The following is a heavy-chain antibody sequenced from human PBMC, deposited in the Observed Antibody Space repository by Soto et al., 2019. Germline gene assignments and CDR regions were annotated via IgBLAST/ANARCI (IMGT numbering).Heavy chain of an antibody. CDR3: AGASDSTWYNWLDP. Sequence: QVQLVQSGAEVKKPGSSVKLSCKAPGGNFSSNGIRWVRQAPGQGLEFMGGIIPTFGTTNYAHKFRGRVTITADESTDTAYMELSSLRSDDTAVYYCAGASDSTWYNWLDPWGQGTLVTVSS. CDR2: IIPTFGTT. CDR1: GGNFSSNG. V-gene: IGHV1-69*01. J-gene: IGHJ5*02. D-gene: IGHD5-18*01.